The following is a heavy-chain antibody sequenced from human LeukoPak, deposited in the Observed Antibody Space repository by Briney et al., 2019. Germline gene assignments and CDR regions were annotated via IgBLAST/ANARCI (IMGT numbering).Heavy chain of an antibody. V-gene: IGHV3-7*04. CDR2: IKEDGSQK. J-gene: IGHJ4*02. CDR1: GFTFNSYW. CDR3: ARARIDH. Sequence: PGGSLRLSCAASGFTFNSYWMTWVRQAPGKGLEWVATIKEDGSQKYYGDSVKGRFTISRDNGKKSLYLEMSSLRVEDTAIYYCARARIDHWGQGTLVTVSS. D-gene: IGHD1-14*01.